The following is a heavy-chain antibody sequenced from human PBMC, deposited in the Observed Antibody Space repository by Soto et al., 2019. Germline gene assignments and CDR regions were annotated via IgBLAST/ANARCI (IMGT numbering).Heavy chain of an antibody. CDR3: ARLGPDFWSGRRQYFDY. Sequence: ASVKVSCKASGYTFTSYGISWVRQAPGQGLEWMGWISAYNGNTNYAQKLQGRVTMTTDTSTSTAYMELRSLRSDDTAVYYCARLGPDFWSGRRQYFDYWGQGTLVTVSS. CDR2: ISAYNGNT. V-gene: IGHV1-18*01. D-gene: IGHD3-3*01. J-gene: IGHJ4*02. CDR1: GYTFTSYG.